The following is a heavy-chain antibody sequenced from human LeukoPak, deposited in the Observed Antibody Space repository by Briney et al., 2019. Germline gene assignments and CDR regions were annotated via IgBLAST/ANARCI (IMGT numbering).Heavy chain of an antibody. CDR3: ARCYYYYYMDV. J-gene: IGHJ6*03. D-gene: IGHD3-16*02. V-gene: IGHV3-7*01. CDR2: IKQDGSQT. CDR1: GFTFSAYW. Sequence: GSPRLSCEASGFTFSAYWMSWVRQAPGKGLEWVANIKQDGSQTYHADSVKGRFTISRDNAENSLYLQMNSLRAEDTAVYYCARCYYYYYMDVWGKGTTVTVSS.